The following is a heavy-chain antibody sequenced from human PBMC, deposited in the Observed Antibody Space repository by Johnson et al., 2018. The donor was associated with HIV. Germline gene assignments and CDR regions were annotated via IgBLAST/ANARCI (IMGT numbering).Heavy chain of an antibody. J-gene: IGHJ3*02. V-gene: IGHV3-15*01. CDR3: ARDFTAVYCGGDCYAFDI. CDR2: LKSRTDGETA. Sequence: VQLVESGGGVVQPGGSLRLSCAASGFTVSSNYMSWVRQAPGKGLEWVGRLKSRTDGETADYAAPVKGRFTISRDDSKNTLYLQMNSLKTEDTAVYYCARDFTAVYCGGDCYAFDIWGQGTMVSVSS. CDR1: GFTVSSNY. D-gene: IGHD2-21*02.